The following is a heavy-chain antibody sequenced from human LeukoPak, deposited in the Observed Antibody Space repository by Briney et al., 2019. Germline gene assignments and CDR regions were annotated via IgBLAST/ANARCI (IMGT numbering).Heavy chain of an antibody. CDR1: GFTFSSYA. CDR3: AKDGDYDYGDYIDY. Sequence: GGSLRLSCAASGFTFSSYAMSWARQAPGKGLEWVSAISGSGGSTYYADSVKGRFTTSRGNSKSTLYLQMNSLRAEDTAVYYCAKDGDYDYGDYIDYWGQGTLVTVSS. V-gene: IGHV3-23*01. CDR2: ISGSGGST. D-gene: IGHD4-17*01. J-gene: IGHJ4*02.